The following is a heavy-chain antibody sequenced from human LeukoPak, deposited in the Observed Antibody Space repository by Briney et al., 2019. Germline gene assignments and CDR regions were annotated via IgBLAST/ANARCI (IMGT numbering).Heavy chain of an antibody. CDR1: GFTFSSYG. Sequence: HPGGSLRLSCAASGFTFSSYGMHWVRQAPGKGLEWVAVIWYDGSNKYYADSVKGRLTISRDNSKNTLYLQMNSLRAEDTAVYYCVRDLPRITIFGVVIPYYYYGMDVWGQGTTVTVSS. V-gene: IGHV3-33*01. CDR2: IWYDGSNK. D-gene: IGHD3-3*01. CDR3: VRDLPRITIFGVVIPYYYYGMDV. J-gene: IGHJ6*02.